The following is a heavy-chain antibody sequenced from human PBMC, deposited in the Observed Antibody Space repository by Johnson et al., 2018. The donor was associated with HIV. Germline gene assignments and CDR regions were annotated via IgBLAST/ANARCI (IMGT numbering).Heavy chain of an antibody. J-gene: IGHJ3*02. V-gene: IGHV3-30*04. CDR3: ARGIAVSNWVDI. CDR1: GFTFSSYA. D-gene: IGHD6-19*01. CDR2: ISYDGSNK. Sequence: QVQLVESGGGVVQPGRSLRLSCAASGFTFSSYAMHWVRQAPCKGLEWVAVISYDGSNKYYADSVKGRFTISRDNSKNTLYLQMNSLRAEDTAVYYCARGIAVSNWVDIWGQGTMVTVSS.